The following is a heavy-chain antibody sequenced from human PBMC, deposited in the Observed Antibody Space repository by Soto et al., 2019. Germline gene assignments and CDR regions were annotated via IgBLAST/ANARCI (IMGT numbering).Heavy chain of an antibody. CDR3: AKDQGSSWYEIGY. CDR2: ISYDGSNK. D-gene: IGHD6-13*01. J-gene: IGHJ4*02. CDR1: GFTFSSYG. V-gene: IGHV3-30*18. Sequence: GGSLRLSCAAFGFTFSSYGMHWVRQAPGKGLEWVAVISYDGSNKYYADSVKGRFTISRDNSKNTLYLQMNSLRAEDTAVYYCAKDQGSSWYEIGYWGQGTLVTVSS.